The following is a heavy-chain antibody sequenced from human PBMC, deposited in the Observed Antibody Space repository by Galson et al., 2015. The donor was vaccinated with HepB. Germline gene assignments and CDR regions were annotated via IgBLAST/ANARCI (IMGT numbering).Heavy chain of an antibody. V-gene: IGHV1-2*06. Sequence: SVMVSCKASGYTFTGYYMHWVRQAPGQGLEWMGRINPNSGGTNYAQKFQGRVTMTRDTSISTAYMELSRLRSDDTAVYYCARSRYWVAFGGGSWFDPWGQGTLVTVSS. CDR3: ARSRYWVAFGGGSWFDP. CDR1: GYTFTGYY. CDR2: INPNSGGT. D-gene: IGHD3-16*01. J-gene: IGHJ5*02.